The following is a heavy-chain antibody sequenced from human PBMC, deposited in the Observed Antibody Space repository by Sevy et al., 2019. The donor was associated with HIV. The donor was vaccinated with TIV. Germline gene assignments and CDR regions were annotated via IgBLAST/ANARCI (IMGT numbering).Heavy chain of an antibody. CDR1: GGTFSSYA. CDR2: IIPIFGTA. CDR3: ASGAPGPYYFDY. J-gene: IGHJ4*02. D-gene: IGHD3-10*01. V-gene: IGHV1-69*01. Sequence: KISCKASGGTFSSYAISWVRQAPGQGLEWMGGIIPIFGTANYAQKFQGRVTITADESTSTAYMELSSLGSEDTAVDYCASGAPGPYYFDYWGQGTLVTVSS.